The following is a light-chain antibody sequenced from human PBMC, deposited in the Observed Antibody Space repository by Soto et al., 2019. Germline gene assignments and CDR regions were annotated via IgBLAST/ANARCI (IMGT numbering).Light chain of an antibody. CDR2: GVS. CDR1: TSDVGGYNY. V-gene: IGLV2-8*01. Sequence: QSALTQPPSASGSPGQSVTISCTGTTSDVGGYNYVSWFQQHPGKAPKLIISGVSKRPSGVPDRFSGSKSGNTASLTVSGLQAEDEADYYCSSYAGSNNYVFGIGTKVTVL. J-gene: IGLJ1*01. CDR3: SSYAGSNNYV.